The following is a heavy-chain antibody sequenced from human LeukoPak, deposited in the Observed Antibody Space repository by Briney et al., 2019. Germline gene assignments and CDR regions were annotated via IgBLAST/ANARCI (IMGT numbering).Heavy chain of an antibody. CDR2: MNPNSGNT. CDR3: ARGDTLNARWDH. Sequence: GASVKVSCKASGYTFTTYNINWVRQAPGQGLEWMGWMNPNSGNTGYAQKFQGRVTMTRDTSMSTAYIELRSLTSQDTAVYYCARGDTLNARWDHWGQGTLVAVSS. CDR1: GYTFTTYN. J-gene: IGHJ4*02. V-gene: IGHV1-8*01. D-gene: IGHD1-1*01.